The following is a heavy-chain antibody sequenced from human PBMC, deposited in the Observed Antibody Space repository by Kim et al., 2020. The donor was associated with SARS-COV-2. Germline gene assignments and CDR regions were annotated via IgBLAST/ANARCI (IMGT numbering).Heavy chain of an antibody. Sequence: DSVKGRFTISRDNSKNTLYLQMNSLRAEDTAVYYCAKTGGSSSVLHYFDYWGQGTLVTVSS. V-gene: IGHV3-30*02. D-gene: IGHD6-6*01. CDR3: AKTGGSSSVLHYFDY. J-gene: IGHJ4*02.